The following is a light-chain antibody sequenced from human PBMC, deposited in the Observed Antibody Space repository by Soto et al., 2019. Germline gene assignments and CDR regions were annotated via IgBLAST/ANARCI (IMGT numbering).Light chain of an antibody. Sequence: QSALTQPASVSGSPGQSITISCTGTSSDVGGYNYVSWYQQHPGKAPKLMIYEVSNRPSGVSNRFSGSKSGNTASRTISGLQAEDEADYYCSSYTSSSTLVFGGGTKLTV. V-gene: IGLV2-14*01. J-gene: IGLJ2*01. CDR1: SSDVGGYNY. CDR2: EVS. CDR3: SSYTSSSTLV.